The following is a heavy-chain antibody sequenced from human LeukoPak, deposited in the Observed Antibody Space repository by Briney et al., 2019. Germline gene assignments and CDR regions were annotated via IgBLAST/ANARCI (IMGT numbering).Heavy chain of an antibody. CDR2: IYSGGTT. CDR3: ASFSSSWYQFDF. V-gene: IGHV3-66*01. J-gene: IGHJ4*02. CDR1: GFTVSRNH. Sequence: GGSLRLSCVVSGFTVSRNHMSWVRQAPGKGLEWVSVIYSGGTTYYAGSVKGRITISRDNSKNTLYLQMNSLRVEDTAVYYCASFSSSWYQFDFWGQGTLVTVSS. D-gene: IGHD6-13*01.